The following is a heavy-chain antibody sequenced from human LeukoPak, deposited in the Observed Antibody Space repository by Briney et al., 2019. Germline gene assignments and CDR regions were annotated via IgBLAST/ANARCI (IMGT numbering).Heavy chain of an antibody. V-gene: IGHV4-31*03. D-gene: IGHD3-10*01. J-gene: IGHJ5*02. Sequence: PSQTLSLTCTVSGGSISSGDSYWSWIRQHPGKGLEWIGYIYYSGSTYYNPSLKSRVTIAVDTSKNKFSLKLSSVTAADTAVYYCARDHIVMVRGAFLNWFDPWGQGTLVTVSS. CDR1: GGSISSGDSY. CDR2: IYYSGST. CDR3: ARDHIVMVRGAFLNWFDP.